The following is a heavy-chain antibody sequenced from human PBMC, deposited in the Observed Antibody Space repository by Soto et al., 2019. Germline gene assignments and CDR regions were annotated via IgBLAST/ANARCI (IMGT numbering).Heavy chain of an antibody. D-gene: IGHD7-27*01. Sequence: QVQLQESGPGLVKPSQTLSLTCTVSGGSISTVDYRWSWIRQSRDMGLEWIGHIYDGGRTYNNPSLESRVTMSVDTSKSQLSLTLSSVSAADTAVYYCARGPSGDKLDSWGQGTLVTVSS. J-gene: IGHJ4*02. CDR1: GGSISTVDYR. CDR2: IYDGGRT. CDR3: ARGPSGDKLDS. V-gene: IGHV4-30-4*01.